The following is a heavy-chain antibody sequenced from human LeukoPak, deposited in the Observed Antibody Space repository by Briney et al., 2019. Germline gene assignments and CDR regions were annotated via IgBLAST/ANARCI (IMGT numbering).Heavy chain of an antibody. CDR1: GFTFSSYA. Sequence: TGGSLRLSCAASGFTFSSYAMSWVRQAPGKGPEWVSAISGSGGSTYYADSVKGRFTISRDNSKNTLYLQMNSLRAEDTAVYYCAKDSTVTYDYWGQGTLVTVSS. CDR3: AKDSTVTYDY. CDR2: ISGSGGST. J-gene: IGHJ4*02. D-gene: IGHD4-17*01. V-gene: IGHV3-23*01.